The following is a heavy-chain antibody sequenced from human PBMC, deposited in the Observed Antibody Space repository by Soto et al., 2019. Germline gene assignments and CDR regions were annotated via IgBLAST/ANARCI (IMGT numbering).Heavy chain of an antibody. Sequence: ASVKVSCKASGYTFTGYYLHWVRQAPGQGLEWMGWINPNNGVTHFAQNFRGRVTMTRDTAISTAYMDLSSLRSDDTAVYYCARGRFQPQRQTTAYYFDYWGQGTLVTVSS. V-gene: IGHV1-2*02. D-gene: IGHD1-1*01. J-gene: IGHJ4*01. CDR1: GYTFTGYY. CDR3: ARGRFQPQRQTTAYYFDY. CDR2: INPNNGVT.